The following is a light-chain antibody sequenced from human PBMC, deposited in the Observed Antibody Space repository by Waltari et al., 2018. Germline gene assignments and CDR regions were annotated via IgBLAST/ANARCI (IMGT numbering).Light chain of an antibody. CDR2: DVR. J-gene: IGLJ3*02. Sequence: QSALTQPRSVSGSPGQSVTISCTGTSSDVGGYKYVSWYQQHPGKAPKLMIFDVRKRPAGVPERFSGSKSGSTASLTISGLQAEDEADYDCCSYAGSRWVFGGGTKLTVL. CDR1: SSDVGGYKY. V-gene: IGLV2-11*01. CDR3: CSYAGSRWV.